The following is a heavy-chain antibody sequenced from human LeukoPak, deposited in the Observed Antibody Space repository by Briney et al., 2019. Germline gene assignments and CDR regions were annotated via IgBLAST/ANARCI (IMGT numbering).Heavy chain of an antibody. CDR3: ARMRYGSGSYAVDY. CDR1: GFSLSTSGMC. V-gene: IGHV2-70*11. D-gene: IGHD3-10*01. CDR2: IDWDDDK. J-gene: IGHJ4*02. Sequence: SGPALVKPTQTLTLTCTFSGFSLSTSGMCVSWIRQPPGKALEWLARIDWDDDKYYSTSLKTRLTISKDTSKNQVVLTMTNMDPVDTATYYCARMRYGSGSYAVDYWGQGTLVTVSS.